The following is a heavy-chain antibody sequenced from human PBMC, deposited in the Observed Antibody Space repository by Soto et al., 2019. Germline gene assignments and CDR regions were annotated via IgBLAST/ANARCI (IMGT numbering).Heavy chain of an antibody. CDR1: GFTFSSYA. V-gene: IGHV3-64*01. J-gene: IGHJ3*02. D-gene: IGHD5-18*01. CDR2: IGSDGGNT. Sequence: EVQLVESGGGLVQPGGSLRLSCAASGFTFSSYAMHWVRQAPGKGLAYVSAIGSDGGNTYYANSGEDRFNISRDNSKNTLYLQMGSLRTEDMAVYYCTRGDPYSDTHRNDSFDIWGQGTMVTVSS. CDR3: TRGDPYSDTHRNDSFDI.